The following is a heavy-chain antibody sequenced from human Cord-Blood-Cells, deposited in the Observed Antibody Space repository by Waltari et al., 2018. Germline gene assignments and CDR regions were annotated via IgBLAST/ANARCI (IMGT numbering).Heavy chain of an antibody. CDR1: GGPFSSYA. Sequence: QVQLVQSGAEVKKPGSSVKVSCKASGGPFSSYATSWVRQAPGQGLERMGGIIPIFGTANYAQKFQGRVTITADESTSTAYMELSSLRSEDTAVYYGARGSYDSSGYYYYYYYGMDVWGQGTTVTVSS. V-gene: IGHV1-69*01. D-gene: IGHD3-22*01. CDR3: ARGSYDSSGYYYYYYYGMDV. CDR2: IIPIFGTA. J-gene: IGHJ6*02.